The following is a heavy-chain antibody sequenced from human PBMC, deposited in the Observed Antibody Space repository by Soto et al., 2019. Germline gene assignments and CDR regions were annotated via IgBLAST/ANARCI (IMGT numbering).Heavy chain of an antibody. CDR3: AKSYCSGGSCYSLVVTGHYFDY. Sequence: GGSLRLSCAASGFTFSSYAMSWVRQAPGKGLEWVSAISGSGGSTYYADSVKGRFTISRDNSKNTLYLQMNSLRAEDTAVYYCAKSYCSGGSCYSLVVTGHYFDYWGQGTLVTVSS. J-gene: IGHJ4*02. V-gene: IGHV3-23*01. D-gene: IGHD2-15*01. CDR1: GFTFSSYA. CDR2: ISGSGGST.